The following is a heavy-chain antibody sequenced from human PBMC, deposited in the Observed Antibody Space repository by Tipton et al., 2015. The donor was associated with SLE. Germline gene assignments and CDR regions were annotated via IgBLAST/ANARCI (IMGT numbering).Heavy chain of an antibody. CDR3: ARDKGY. V-gene: IGHV4-61*02. CDR2: IYTSGST. CDR1: GGSISSGSYY. Sequence: TLSLTCTVSGGSISSGSYYWSWIRQPAGKGLEWIGRIYTSGSTNYNPSLKSRVTISVDTSKNQFSLKLSSVTAADTAVYYWARDKGYWGQGPLVTVSS. J-gene: IGHJ4*02.